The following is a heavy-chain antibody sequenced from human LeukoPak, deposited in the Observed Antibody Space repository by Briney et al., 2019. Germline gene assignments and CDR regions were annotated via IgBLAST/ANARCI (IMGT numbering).Heavy chain of an antibody. V-gene: IGHV4-34*01. CDR3: ARYYYDSSGYWHDY. CDR2: INHSGST. J-gene: IGHJ4*02. CDR1: GGSISSNY. Sequence: PSETLSLTCTVSGGSISSNYWSWIRQPPGKGLEWIGEINHSGSTNYNPSLKSRVTISVDTSKNQFSLKLSSVTAADTAVYYCARYYYDSSGYWHDYWGQGTLVTVSS. D-gene: IGHD3-22*01.